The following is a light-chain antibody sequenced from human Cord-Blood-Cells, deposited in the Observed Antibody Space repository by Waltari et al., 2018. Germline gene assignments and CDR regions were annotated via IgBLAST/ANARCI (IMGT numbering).Light chain of an antibody. V-gene: IGLV2-23*01. Sequence: SALPQPASVSGSPGPSITTSCPGPSSDVGSYNLVSWYQQHTGKAPKLMIYEGSKRPSGVSNRFSGSKSGNTASLTISGLQAEDEADYYCCSYAGSYVFGTGTKVTVL. CDR1: SSDVGSYNL. CDR2: EGS. CDR3: CSYAGSYV. J-gene: IGLJ1*01.